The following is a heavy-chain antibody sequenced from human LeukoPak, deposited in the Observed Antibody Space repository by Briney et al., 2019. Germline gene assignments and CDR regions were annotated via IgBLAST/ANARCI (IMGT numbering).Heavy chain of an antibody. Sequence: GGSLRLSCAASGFTFSSYGMHWVRQAPGKGLEWVAVISYDGSNKYYADSVKGRFTISRDNSKNTLYLQVNSLRAEDTAVYYCAKGGSGSPRSYFDYWGQGTLVTVSS. J-gene: IGHJ4*02. CDR2: ISYDGSNK. CDR3: AKGGSGSPRSYFDY. CDR1: GFTFSSYG. D-gene: IGHD3-10*01. V-gene: IGHV3-30*18.